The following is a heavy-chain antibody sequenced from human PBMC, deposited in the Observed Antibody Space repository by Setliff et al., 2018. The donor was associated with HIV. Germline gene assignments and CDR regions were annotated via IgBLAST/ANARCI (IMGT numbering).Heavy chain of an antibody. Sequence: GGSLRLSCAASGFTFSSYGMHWVRQAPGKGLEWVAFIRYDGSDKYYADSVMGRFTISRDNSKSTVYLQMSSLRVDDTAVYYCAKDVDVGLSRYFDYWGQGTLVTVS. J-gene: IGHJ4*02. CDR2: IRYDGSDK. CDR3: AKDVDVGLSRYFDY. D-gene: IGHD3-10*02. V-gene: IGHV3-30*02. CDR1: GFTFSSYG.